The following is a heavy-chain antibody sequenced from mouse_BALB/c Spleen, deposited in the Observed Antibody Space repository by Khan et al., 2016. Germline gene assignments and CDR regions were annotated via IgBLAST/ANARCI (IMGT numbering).Heavy chain of an antibody. CDR1: GFTCSSYG. CDR3: ARTNTTVVRAMDY. V-gene: IGHV5-6-3*01. CDR2: INSNGGST. J-gene: IGHJ4*01. D-gene: IGHD1-1*01. Sequence: EVELVESGGGLVQPGGSLKLSCAASGFTCSSYGMSWVRQTPDKRLELVATINSNGGSTYYPDSVKGRFTISRDNTENTLYLQMSSLKSADTAMYYCARTNTTVVRAMDYWGQGTSVTVSS.